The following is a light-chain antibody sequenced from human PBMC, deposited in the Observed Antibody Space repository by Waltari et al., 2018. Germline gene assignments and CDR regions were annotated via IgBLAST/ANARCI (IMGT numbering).Light chain of an antibody. CDR2: GAS. CDR1: QSVSNS. CDR3: QQYSNWPLT. V-gene: IGKV3-15*01. Sequence: EIVLTQSPATLSLSPGERATLSCRASQSVSNSLAWYQQKPGQAPRLLIYGASSRATGIPDRFSGSGSGTDFTLTISSLEPEDFVVYYCQQYSNWPLTFGGGTKVEIK. J-gene: IGKJ4*01.